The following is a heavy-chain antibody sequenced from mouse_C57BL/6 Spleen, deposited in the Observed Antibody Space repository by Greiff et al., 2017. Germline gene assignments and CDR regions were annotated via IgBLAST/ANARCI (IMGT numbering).Heavy chain of an antibody. CDR3: AGEREYLWYFDV. J-gene: IGHJ1*03. D-gene: IGHD5-1*01. Sequence: QVQLKESGPGLVQPSQSLSITCTVSGFSLTSYGVHWVRQSPGKGLEWLGVIWSGGSTDYNAAFISRLSFSKDNSKGQVFFKMNSLQADDTAIYFGAGEREYLWYFDVWGTGTTVTVSS. CDR2: IWSGGST. CDR1: GFSLTSYG. V-gene: IGHV2-2*01.